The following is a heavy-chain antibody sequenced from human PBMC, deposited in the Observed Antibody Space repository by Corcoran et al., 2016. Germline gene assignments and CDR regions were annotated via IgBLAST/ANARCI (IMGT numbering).Heavy chain of an antibody. D-gene: IGHD4-17*01. J-gene: IGHJ4*02. CDR2: INHSGST. CDR3: AGGSVTSENDY. Sequence: QVQLQQWGAGLLKPSETLSLTCAFYGGSFRGYYWRWIRQPPGKGLEWIGEINHSGSTNYNPSLKSRVTISVDTSKNPFSLKLSSVTAADTAVYDCAGGSVTSENDYWGQGTLVTVSS. V-gene: IGHV4-34*01. CDR1: GGSFRGYY.